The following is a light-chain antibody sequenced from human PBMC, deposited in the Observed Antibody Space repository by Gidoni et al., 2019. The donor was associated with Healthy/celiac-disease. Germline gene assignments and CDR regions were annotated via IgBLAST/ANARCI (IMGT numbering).Light chain of an antibody. V-gene: IGKV1-39*01. CDR2: ASS. Sequence: DTEITERPSARSAAVGGRVTSTWRESQSISSYLNWYQQKPGKAPKLLISASSSLQSGVPPRFSGTGSCTAFPLTLLSLPPADFATHYCQQSLTLPWTFGHGTKVEIK. CDR1: QSISSY. J-gene: IGKJ1*01. CDR3: QQSLTLPWT.